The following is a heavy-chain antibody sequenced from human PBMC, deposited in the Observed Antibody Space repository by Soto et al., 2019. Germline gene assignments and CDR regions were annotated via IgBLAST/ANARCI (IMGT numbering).Heavy chain of an antibody. CDR3: AKTGSSSSAALNHYYYYGMDV. V-gene: IGHV3-23*01. CDR2: ISGSGGST. Sequence: EVQLLESGGGLVQPGGSLRLSCAASGFTFSSYAMSWVRQAPGKGLEWVSAISGSGGSTYYADSVKGRFTISRATSKNTLYMQMNSLRVEDTAVYYCAKTGSSSSAALNHYYYYGMDVWGQGTTVTVSS. CDR1: GFTFSSYA. J-gene: IGHJ6*02. D-gene: IGHD6-6*01.